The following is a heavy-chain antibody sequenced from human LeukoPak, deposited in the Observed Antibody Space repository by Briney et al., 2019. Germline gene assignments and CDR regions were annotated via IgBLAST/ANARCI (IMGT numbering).Heavy chain of an antibody. CDR2: VDGGGGGT. D-gene: IGHD1-7*01. V-gene: IGHV3-23*01. Sequence: PGGSLRLSCAASGFTLSSYAMTWVRQAPGRGLEWVSSVDGGGGGTYYADSVKGRFTISRDNSKNTLYLQMNSLRAEDTAVYYCAKDPNYSPFDYWGQGTLVTVSS. J-gene: IGHJ4*02. CDR1: GFTLSSYA. CDR3: AKDPNYSPFDY.